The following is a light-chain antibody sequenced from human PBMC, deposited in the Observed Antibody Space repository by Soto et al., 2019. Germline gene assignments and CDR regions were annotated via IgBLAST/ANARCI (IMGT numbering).Light chain of an antibody. J-gene: IGLJ2*01. Sequence: QSVLTQPPSLSGAPGQNIIISCTGGGSNIGAGFDVHWYQQLPGTAPKLLIYGNTNRPSGVPDRFSGSKSGTSASLVITGLQPEDEADYYCQSYDTGLSGPVVFGGGTQLTVL. CDR3: QSYDTGLSGPVV. CDR1: GSNIGAGFD. CDR2: GNT. V-gene: IGLV1-40*01.